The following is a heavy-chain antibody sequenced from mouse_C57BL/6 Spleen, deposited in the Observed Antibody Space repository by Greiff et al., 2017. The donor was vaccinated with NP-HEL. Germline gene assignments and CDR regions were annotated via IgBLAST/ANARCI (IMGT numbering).Heavy chain of an antibody. CDR3: ARDPTTVVAD. J-gene: IGHJ2*01. CDR1: GYSITSGYY. CDR2: ISYDGSN. V-gene: IGHV3-6*01. D-gene: IGHD1-1*01. Sequence: EVQLQESGPGLVKPSQSLSLTCSVTGYSITSGYYWNWIRQFPGNKLEWMGYISYDGSNNYNPSLKNRISITRDTSKNQFFLKLNSVTTEDTATYYCARDPTTVVADWGQGTTLTVSS.